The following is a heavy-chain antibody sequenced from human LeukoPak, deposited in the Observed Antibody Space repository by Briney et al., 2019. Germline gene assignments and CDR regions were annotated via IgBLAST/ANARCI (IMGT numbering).Heavy chain of an antibody. CDR3: AKDRWLGDLDYGMDV. CDR1: GFTFSSYG. J-gene: IGHJ6*04. Sequence: PGRSLRLSCAASGFTFSSYGMHWVRQAPGKGLEGVAVIAYDGSNKYYADSVKGRFTISRDNSKNTVYLQMNSPRAEDTAVYHCAKDRWLGDLDYGMDVWGKGTTVTVSS. CDR2: IAYDGSNK. D-gene: IGHD3-10*01. V-gene: IGHV3-30*18.